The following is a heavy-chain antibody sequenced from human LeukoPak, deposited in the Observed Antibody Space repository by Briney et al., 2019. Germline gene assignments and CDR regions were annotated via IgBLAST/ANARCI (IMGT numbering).Heavy chain of an antibody. CDR3: ARDSEYDFWSGYFDY. J-gene: IGHJ4*02. V-gene: IGHV3-11*04. Sequence: GGSLRLSCAASGFTLHVYYQSWVRPAPGEGVGGGFYISTGGSAIYYADSVKGRFTISRDNAKKSLYLQMNSLRAEDTAVYSCARDSEYDFWSGYFDYWGQGTLVTVSS. CDR2: ISTGGSAI. CDR1: GFTLHVYY. D-gene: IGHD3-3*01.